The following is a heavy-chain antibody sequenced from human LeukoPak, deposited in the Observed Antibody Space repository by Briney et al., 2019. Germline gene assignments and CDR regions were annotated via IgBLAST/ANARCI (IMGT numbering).Heavy chain of an antibody. Sequence: PSETLSLTCAVYGGPYSGYYWSWIRQPPGKGLEWLGEINYSGSTHYNPSLKSRVTLSIDTSKNQFSLRLSSVTAADTAVYYCATSYDSTWGRDFDYWGQGTLVTVSS. D-gene: IGHD6-13*01. CDR1: GGPYSGYY. J-gene: IGHJ4*02. CDR2: INYSGST. V-gene: IGHV4-34*01. CDR3: ATSYDSTWGRDFDY.